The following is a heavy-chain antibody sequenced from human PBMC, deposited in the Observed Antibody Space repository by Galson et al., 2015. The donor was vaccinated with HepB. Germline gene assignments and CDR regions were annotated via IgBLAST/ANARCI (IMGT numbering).Heavy chain of an antibody. D-gene: IGHD4-23*01. V-gene: IGHV3-30*18. CDR3: AKDGQPRLRWFRYYFDY. CDR1: GFTFSSYG. J-gene: IGHJ4*02. CDR2: ISYDGSNK. Sequence: SLRLSCAASGFTFSSYGMHWVRRAPGKGLEWVAVISYDGSNKYYADSVKGRFTISRDNSKNTLYLQMNSLRAEDTAVYYCAKDGQPRLRWFRYYFDYWGQGTLATVSS.